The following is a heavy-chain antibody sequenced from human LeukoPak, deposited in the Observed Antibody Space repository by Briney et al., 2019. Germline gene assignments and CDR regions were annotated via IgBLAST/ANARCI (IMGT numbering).Heavy chain of an antibody. J-gene: IGHJ6*03. CDR3: ARTNDFWSGYYIPLYYYYYMDV. CDR1: GFTFSSYS. CDR2: ISSSSSYI. D-gene: IGHD3-3*01. Sequence: EGSLRLSCAASGFTFSSYSMTWVRQAPGKGLEWVSSISSSSSYIYYADSVKGRFTISRDNAKNSLYLQMNSLRAEDTAVYYCARTNDFWSGYYIPLYYYYYMDVWGKGTTVTVSS. V-gene: IGHV3-21*01.